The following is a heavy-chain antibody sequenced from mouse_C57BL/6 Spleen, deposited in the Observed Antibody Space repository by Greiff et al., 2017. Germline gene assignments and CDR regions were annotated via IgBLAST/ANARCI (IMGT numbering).Heavy chain of an antibody. CDR3: ARDYGSRVPGWCAY. D-gene: IGHD1-1*01. CDR2: ISSGSSTI. CDR1: GFTFSDYG. V-gene: IGHV5-17*01. J-gene: IGHJ3*01. Sequence: EVHLVESGGGLVKPGGSLKLSCAASGFTFSDYGMHWVRQAPEKGLEWVAYISSGSSTIYYADTVKGRFPFSRANAKNTLFLQMTSLRSEDTAMYYCARDYGSRVPGWCAYWGQGTLVTVSA.